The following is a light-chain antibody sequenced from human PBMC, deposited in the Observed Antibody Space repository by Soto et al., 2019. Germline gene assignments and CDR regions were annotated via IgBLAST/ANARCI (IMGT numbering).Light chain of an antibody. J-gene: IGKJ4*01. CDR2: GAS. CDR1: QSVSSL. CDR3: QQYNNWPLT. V-gene: IGKV3-15*01. Sequence: VFTQSPGTLSLSPGERATLSCRASQSVSSLLAWYQQKPGQAPRLLIYGASTRATDIPARFSGSGSGTEFTLTISSLQSEDFALYYCQQYNNWPLTFGGGTKVDIK.